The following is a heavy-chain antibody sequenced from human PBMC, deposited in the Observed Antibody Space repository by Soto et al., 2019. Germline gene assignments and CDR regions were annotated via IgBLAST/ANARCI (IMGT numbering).Heavy chain of an antibody. CDR1: GGSFSGYY. CDR3: ARTGRYCSSTSCPRGGNWFDP. V-gene: IGHV4-34*01. CDR2: INHSGST. D-gene: IGHD2-2*01. J-gene: IGHJ5*02. Sequence: SETLSLTCAVYGGSFSGYYWRWIRQPPGKGLEWIGEINHSGSTNYNPSLKSRVTISVDTSKNQFSLKLSSVTAADTAVYYCARTGRYCSSTSCPRGGNWFDPWGQGTLVTVSS.